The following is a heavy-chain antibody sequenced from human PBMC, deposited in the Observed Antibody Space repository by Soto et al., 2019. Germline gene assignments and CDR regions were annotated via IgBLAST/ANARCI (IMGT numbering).Heavy chain of an antibody. CDR2: ISSGSAFI. Sequence: EVQVVESGGGLVKPGGSLRLSCNFTFSMYSMNWVRQAPGKGLEGVASISSGSAFIKYADSVKGRFSISRDNAKNSVSLQMNSLRAEDTAMYYWTRDQGGSYDSWFDPWGRGTLVTVSS. CDR1: TFSMYS. V-gene: IGHV3-21*01. J-gene: IGHJ5*02. D-gene: IGHD1-26*01. CDR3: TRDQGGSYDSWFDP.